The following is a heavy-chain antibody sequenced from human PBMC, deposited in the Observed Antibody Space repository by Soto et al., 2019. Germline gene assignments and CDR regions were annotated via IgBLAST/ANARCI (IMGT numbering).Heavy chain of an antibody. CDR3: ATSDGSGSQAFDY. Sequence: QVHLVQSGAELKKPGSSVRVSCKASGDTFNFYTINWVRQAPGLGLEWMGRTNPILSMSNSALKFQGRLSISADKSTSTAYMDLRSLTSDEPAVYYWATSDGSGSQAFDYSGQGALVTVSS. J-gene: IGHJ4*02. CDR2: TNPILSMS. D-gene: IGHD3-10*01. V-gene: IGHV1-69*02. CDR1: GDTFNFYT.